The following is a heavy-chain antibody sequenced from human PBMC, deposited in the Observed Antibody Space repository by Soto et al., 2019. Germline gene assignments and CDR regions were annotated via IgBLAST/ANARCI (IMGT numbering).Heavy chain of an antibody. D-gene: IGHD4-17*01. CDR3: AIGHYSDARSSIDV. V-gene: IGHV4-30-4*01. CDR2: IFSSGRT. J-gene: IGHJ4*02. CDR1: DDSITSGYYY. Sequence: PSETLSLTCTVSDDSITSGYYYWTWIRQPPGKALEWIGFIFSSGRTDFNPSLTSRVAISVDTSKNMVSLKVKYVTAADTAVYFCAIGHYSDARSSIDVWGQGALVSVTS.